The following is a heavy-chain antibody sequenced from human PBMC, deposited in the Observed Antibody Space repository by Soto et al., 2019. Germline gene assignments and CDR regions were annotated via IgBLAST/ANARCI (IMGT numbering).Heavy chain of an antibody. Sequence: QVQLVQSEAEVKKPGSSVKVSCKASGDTFSSYAISWVRQAPGQGLEWMGGIIPIFGTANYAQKFQGRVTITADESTSTAYMELSSLRSEDTAVYYCARDGSGYRSRASPMDVWGQGTTVTVSS. V-gene: IGHV1-69*01. CDR1: GDTFSSYA. D-gene: IGHD3-22*01. CDR3: ARDGSGYRSRASPMDV. CDR2: IIPIFGTA. J-gene: IGHJ6*02.